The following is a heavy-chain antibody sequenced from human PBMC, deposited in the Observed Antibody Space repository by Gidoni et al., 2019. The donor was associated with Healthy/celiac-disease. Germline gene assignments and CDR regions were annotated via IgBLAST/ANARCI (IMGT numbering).Heavy chain of an antibody. CDR3: ARVWYSNYIVGGMDV. J-gene: IGHJ6*02. V-gene: IGHV1-46*01. Sequence: QVQLVQSGAEVKKPGASVKVSCKASGYTFTSYYMHWVRQAPGQGLEWMGIINPSGGSTSYAQKFQGRVTMTRDTSTSTVYMELSSLRSEDTAVYYCARVWYSNYIVGGMDVWGQGTTVTVSS. CDR2: INPSGGST. CDR1: GYTFTSYY. D-gene: IGHD4-4*01.